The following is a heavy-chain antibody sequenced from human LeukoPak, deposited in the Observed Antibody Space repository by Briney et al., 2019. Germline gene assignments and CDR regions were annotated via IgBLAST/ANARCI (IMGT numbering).Heavy chain of an antibody. Sequence: ASVRVSCKVSGYTLTELSMHWVRQAPGKGLEWMGGFDPEDGETIYAQKFQGRVTMTEDTSTDTAYMELSSLRSEDTAVYYCATLIYYYGSGSYSANWFDPWGQGTLVTVSS. V-gene: IGHV1-24*01. CDR3: ATLIYYYGSGSYSANWFDP. J-gene: IGHJ5*02. CDR2: FDPEDGET. CDR1: GYTLTELS. D-gene: IGHD3-10*01.